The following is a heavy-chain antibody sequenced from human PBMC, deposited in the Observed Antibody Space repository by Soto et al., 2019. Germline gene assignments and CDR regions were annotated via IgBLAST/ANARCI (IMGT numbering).Heavy chain of an antibody. CDR3: ASTMITFGGVIALFDY. J-gene: IGHJ4*02. Sequence: GGSLRLSCAASGFTVSSNYMSWVRQAPGKGLEWVSVIYSGGSTYYADSVKGRFTISRDNSKNTLYLQMNSLRAEDTAVYYCASTMITFGGVIALFDYWGQGTLVTVSS. CDR2: IYSGGST. CDR1: GFTVSSNY. D-gene: IGHD3-16*02. V-gene: IGHV3-66*01.